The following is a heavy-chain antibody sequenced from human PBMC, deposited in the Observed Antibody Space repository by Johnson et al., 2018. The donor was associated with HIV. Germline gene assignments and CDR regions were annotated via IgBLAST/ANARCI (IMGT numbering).Heavy chain of an antibody. J-gene: IGHJ3*02. CDR2: IYSGGST. CDR1: GFTVSTSY. V-gene: IGHV3-66*01. D-gene: IGHD5-24*01. CDR3: ARACRDGYTCDAFDI. Sequence: VQLMESGGGLVQPGGSLRLSCAVSGFTVSTSYMTWVRQAPGKGLDWVSVIYSGGSTYYADSVKGRFIISRDNSKNTLYLQMNSLRAEDTAVYYCARACRDGYTCDAFDIWGQGTIVTVSS.